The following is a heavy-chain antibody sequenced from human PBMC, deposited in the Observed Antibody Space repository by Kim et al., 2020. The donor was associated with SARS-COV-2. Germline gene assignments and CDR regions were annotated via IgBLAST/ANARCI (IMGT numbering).Heavy chain of an antibody. CDR1: GGSISSSSYY. CDR3: ARPLAAAGKRGWFDP. D-gene: IGHD6-13*01. J-gene: IGHJ5*02. Sequence: SETLSLTCTVSGGSISSSSYYWGWIRQPPGKGLEWIGSIYYSGSTYYNPSLKSRVTISVDTSKNQFSLKLSSVTAADTAVYYCARPLAAAGKRGWFDPWGQGTLVTVSS. V-gene: IGHV4-39*01. CDR2: IYYSGST.